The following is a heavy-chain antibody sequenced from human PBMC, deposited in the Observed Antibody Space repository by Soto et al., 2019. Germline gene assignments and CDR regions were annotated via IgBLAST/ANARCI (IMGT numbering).Heavy chain of an antibody. CDR2: IYQGGTS. Sequence: TLSLTCDVSGVSITSGGYSLNWIRQSPGKGLECIGYIYQGGTSFYNPSLKSRVIISIDRSKNQFSLSLNSVTAADSAVYYCARGYYGMDVWGQGTTVTVYS. CDR1: GVSITSGGYS. V-gene: IGHV4-30-2*06. J-gene: IGHJ6*02. CDR3: ARGYYGMDV.